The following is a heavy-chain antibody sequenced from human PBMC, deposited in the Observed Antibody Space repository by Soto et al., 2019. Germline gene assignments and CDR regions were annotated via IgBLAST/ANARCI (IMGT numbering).Heavy chain of an antibody. CDR1: GFTFSSYW. D-gene: IGHD2-15*01. J-gene: IGHJ4*02. CDR2: MNSDGSST. CDR3: VRKSLVVAAATREDY. Sequence: EVQLVESGGGLVQPGGSLRLSCAASGFTFSSYWMHWVRQAPGKGLVWVSRMNSDGSSTSYADSVKGRFTISRDNAKNTLYLQMNSLRAEDTAVYYCVRKSLVVAAATREDYWGQGTLVTVSS. V-gene: IGHV3-74*01.